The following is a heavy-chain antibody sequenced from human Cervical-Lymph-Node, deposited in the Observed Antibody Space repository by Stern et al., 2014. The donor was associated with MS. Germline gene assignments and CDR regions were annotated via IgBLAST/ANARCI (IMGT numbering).Heavy chain of an antibody. CDR3: ARIRGFCSSTSCPYYFDS. CDR2: MYYSGNT. CDR1: GGSVSSVSYY. Sequence: QVQLQESGPGLVKPSETLSLTCTVSGGSVSSVSYYWGWIRQPPGKGLEWIGSMYYSGNTYYNSYLKSRVTISVDTSKSQFSLKLSSVTAADTAVYYCARIRGFCSSTSCPYYFDSWGQGTLVTVSS. J-gene: IGHJ4*02. D-gene: IGHD2-2*01. V-gene: IGHV4-39*01.